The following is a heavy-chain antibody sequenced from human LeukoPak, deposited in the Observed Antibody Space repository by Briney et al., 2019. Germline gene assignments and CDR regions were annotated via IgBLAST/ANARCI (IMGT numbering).Heavy chain of an antibody. Sequence: SETLSLTCTVSSGSISSYYWSWIRQPAGKGLEWIGRIYTSGSTNYNPSLKSRVTMSVDTSKNQFSLKLSSVTAADTAVYYCARDFSPLGTKHQTKNWFDPWGQGTLVTVSS. CDR3: ARDFSPLGTKHQTKNWFDP. CDR2: IYTSGST. CDR1: SGSISSYY. J-gene: IGHJ5*02. V-gene: IGHV4-4*07. D-gene: IGHD1-14*01.